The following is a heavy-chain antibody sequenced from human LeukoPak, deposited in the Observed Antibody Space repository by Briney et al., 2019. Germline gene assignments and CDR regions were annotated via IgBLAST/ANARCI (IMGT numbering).Heavy chain of an antibody. CDR1: GFTFSSYW. CDR2: INSDGSST. Sequence: PGGSLRLSCAASGFTFSSYWMHWVRQAPGKVLVWVSRINSDGSSTSYADSVKGRFTISRDNAKNTLYLQMNSLRAEDTAVYYCARGGYFDWDWFDPWGQGTLVTVSS. CDR3: ARGGYFDWDWFDP. V-gene: IGHV3-74*01. D-gene: IGHD3-9*01. J-gene: IGHJ5*02.